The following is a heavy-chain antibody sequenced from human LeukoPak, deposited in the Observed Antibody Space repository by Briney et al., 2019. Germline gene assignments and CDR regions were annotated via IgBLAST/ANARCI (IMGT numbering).Heavy chain of an antibody. J-gene: IGHJ4*02. D-gene: IGHD2-15*01. CDR3: ARVPVVVVAATRGFDY. CDR1: GGSISSSSYY. CDR2: IYYSGST. Sequence: PSETLSLTCTVSGGSISSSSYYWGWIRQPPGKGLEWIGSIYYSGSTYYNPSLKSRVTISVDTSKNQFSLKLSSVTAADTAVYYCARVPVVVVAATRGFDYWGQGTLVTVSS. V-gene: IGHV4-39*07.